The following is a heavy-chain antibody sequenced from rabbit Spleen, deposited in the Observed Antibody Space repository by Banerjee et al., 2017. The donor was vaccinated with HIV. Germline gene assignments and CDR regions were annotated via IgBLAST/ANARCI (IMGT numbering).Heavy chain of an antibody. CDR2: IYGGVIGST. D-gene: IGHD2-1*01. CDR3: ARALATMTMMITPFNL. J-gene: IGHJ4*01. Sequence: QEQLVESGGGLVKPEGSLKLSCTASGFSFSNKAVMCWVRQAPGKGLECIACIYGGVIGSTYYATWAKGRFTISKTSSTTVTLQMTSLTAADTATYFCARALATMTMMITPFNLWGQGTLVTVS. CDR1: GFSFSNKAV. V-gene: IGHV1S45*01.